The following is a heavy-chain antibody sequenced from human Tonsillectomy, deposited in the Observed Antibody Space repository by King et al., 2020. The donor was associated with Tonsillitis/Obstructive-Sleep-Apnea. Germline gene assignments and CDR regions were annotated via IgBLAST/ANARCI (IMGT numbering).Heavy chain of an antibody. V-gene: IGHV3-30*18. CDR2: ISYDGSNK. J-gene: IGHJ4*02. D-gene: IGHD6-13*01. CDR3: AKDFRIPELEQLVPGY. CDR1: GFTFSSYG. Sequence: VQLVESGGGVVQPGRSLRLSCAASGFTFSSYGMHWVRQAPGKGLEWVAVISYDGSNKFYADSVKGRFTISRDNSKNTLYLQMNSLRAEDTAVYYCAKDFRIPELEQLVPGYWGQGTLVTVSS.